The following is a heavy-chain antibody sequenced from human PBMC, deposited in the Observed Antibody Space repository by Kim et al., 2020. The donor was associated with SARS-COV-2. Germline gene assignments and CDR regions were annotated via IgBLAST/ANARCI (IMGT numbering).Heavy chain of an antibody. CDR3: ARVHSRQWLVRGFPTFYFDY. Sequence: SETLSLTCTVSGGSISSYYWSWIRQPPGKGLEWIGYIYYSGSTNYNPSLKSRVTISVDTSKNQFSLKLSSVTAADTAVYYCARVHSRQWLVRGFPTFYFDYWGQGTLVTVSS. CDR2: IYYSGST. CDR1: GGSISSYY. D-gene: IGHD6-19*01. V-gene: IGHV4-59*01. J-gene: IGHJ4*02.